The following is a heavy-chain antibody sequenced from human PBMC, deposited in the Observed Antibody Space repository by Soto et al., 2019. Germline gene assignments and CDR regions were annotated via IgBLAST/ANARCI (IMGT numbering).Heavy chain of an antibody. CDR3: AANDFGGHFDH. J-gene: IGHJ4*02. D-gene: IGHD4-17*01. CDR1: GFTFSSYT. V-gene: IGHV3-21*01. Sequence: PGGSLRLSCGGSGFTFSSYTLNWVRQAPGKGLEWVASISSSSRHVYYSASLKGRITISRDNAKNSLFLRMNSLRGEDTAVYYCAANDFGGHFDHWGQGTLVTVSS. CDR2: ISSSSRHV.